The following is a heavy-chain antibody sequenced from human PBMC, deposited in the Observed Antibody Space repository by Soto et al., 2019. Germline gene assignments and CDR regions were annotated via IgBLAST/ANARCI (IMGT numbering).Heavy chain of an antibody. Sequence: GGSLRLSCAASGFTFSSYWKSWVRQAPGKGLEWVANIKQDGSEKYYVDSVKGRFTISRDNAKNSLYLQMNSLRAEDTAVYYCASSAAEQQLIPYYYYGMDVWGQGTTVTAP. CDR1: GFTFSSYW. J-gene: IGHJ6*02. D-gene: IGHD6-13*01. CDR2: IKQDGSEK. V-gene: IGHV3-7*01. CDR3: ASSAAEQQLIPYYYYGMDV.